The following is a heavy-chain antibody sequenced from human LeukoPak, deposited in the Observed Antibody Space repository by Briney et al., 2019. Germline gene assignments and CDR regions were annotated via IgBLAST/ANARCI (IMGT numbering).Heavy chain of an antibody. J-gene: IGHJ4*02. Sequence: ASVKVSCKASGYTFTTYAIHWVRQAPGQGLEWMGWINTNTRNPAYAQGFTGRFVFSLDTSVSTAYLQISSLKAEDTAVYYCARSTPGPPLDYWGQEPLVTVPS. CDR1: GYTFTTYA. D-gene: IGHD2-15*01. V-gene: IGHV7-4-1*02. CDR2: INTNTRNP. CDR3: ARSTPGPPLDY.